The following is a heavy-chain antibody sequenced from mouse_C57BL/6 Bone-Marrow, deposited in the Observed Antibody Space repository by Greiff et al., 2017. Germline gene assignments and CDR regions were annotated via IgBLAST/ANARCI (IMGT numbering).Heavy chain of an antibody. CDR1: GSTFTSYG. CDR3: ARLRAWFAY. D-gene: IGHD1-1*01. CDR2: IYPRSGNT. J-gene: IGHJ3*01. V-gene: IGHV1-81*01. Sequence: VQLVESVAELARPGASVKMSCKASGSTFTSYGISWVNQRPEQGLEWIGEIYPRSGNTYYNEKFKGKATLTAAKSSRTAYMELRSLPSEGSAVYCCARLRAWFAYWGQGTLVTVSA.